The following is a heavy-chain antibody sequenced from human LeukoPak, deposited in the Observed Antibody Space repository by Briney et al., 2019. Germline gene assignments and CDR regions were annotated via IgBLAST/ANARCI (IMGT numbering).Heavy chain of an antibody. D-gene: IGHD6-13*01. CDR3: ARDSRHQLVAYYYYGMDV. CDR2: ISYDGSNK. V-gene: IGHV3-30-3*01. J-gene: IGHJ6*02. Sequence: GGSLRLYCAASGFTFSSYAMHWVRQAPGKGLEWVAVISYDGSNKYYADSVKGRFTISRDNSKNTLYLQMNSLRAEDTAVYYCARDSRHQLVAYYYYGMDVWGQGTTVTVSS. CDR1: GFTFSSYA.